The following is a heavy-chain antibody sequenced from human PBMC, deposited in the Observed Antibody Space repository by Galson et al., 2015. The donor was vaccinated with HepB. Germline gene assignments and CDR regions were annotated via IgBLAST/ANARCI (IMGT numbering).Heavy chain of an antibody. V-gene: IGHV3-21*01. CDR2: ISSGSTYI. J-gene: IGHJ4*02. D-gene: IGHD6-13*01. Sequence: SLRLSCAASGFTFRSYSMNWVRQAPGKGLEWVSSISSGSTYIYYADPVKGRFTISRDNSKNSLCLQMNSLRAEDTAVYYCARGEAYSNSWYSDFDYWGQGTLVTVSS. CDR3: ARGEAYSNSWYSDFDY. CDR1: GFTFRSYS.